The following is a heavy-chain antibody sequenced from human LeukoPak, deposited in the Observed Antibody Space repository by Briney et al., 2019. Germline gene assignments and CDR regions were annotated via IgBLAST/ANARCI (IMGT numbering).Heavy chain of an antibody. V-gene: IGHV4-39*07. Sequence: SETLSLTCTVSGGSISSSSYYWGWIRQPPGKGLEWIGSIYYSGSTYYNPSLKSRVTISVDTSKNQFSLKLSSVTAADTAVYYCAREGDYGSGSYYNPEPTSDYWGQGTLVTVSS. J-gene: IGHJ4*02. D-gene: IGHD3-10*01. CDR1: GGSISSSSYY. CDR2: IYYSGST. CDR3: AREGDYGSGSYYNPEPTSDY.